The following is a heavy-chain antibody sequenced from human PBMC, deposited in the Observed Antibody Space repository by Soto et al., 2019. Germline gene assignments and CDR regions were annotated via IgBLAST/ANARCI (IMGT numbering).Heavy chain of an antibody. CDR1: GGTFSSYA. Sequence: QVQLVQSGAEVKKPGSSVKVSCKAPGGTFSSYAISWVRQAPGQGLEWMGGVIPIFGTAKYAQKFQGRVTITADESTCTGYMELRSLRSEDTAVYYCARSQGGSSSLDIYYYYYYGMDVWGQGTTVTVSS. CDR3: ARSQGGSSSLDIYYYYYYGMDV. D-gene: IGHD2-15*01. CDR2: VIPIFGTA. J-gene: IGHJ6*02. V-gene: IGHV1-69*01.